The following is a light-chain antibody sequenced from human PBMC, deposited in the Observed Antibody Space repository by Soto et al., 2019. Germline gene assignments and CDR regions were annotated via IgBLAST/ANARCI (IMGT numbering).Light chain of an antibody. CDR3: LQHNVFPRT. V-gene: IGKV1-17*01. CDR2: GSS. J-gene: IGKJ1*01. Sequence: TQSPSSLSASVGDRVTITCXASQAIRNDLAWYQQKPGRAPKRLIYGSSTLQSGVPSRFSGSGSGTEFTLTISSLQPEDFATYYCLQHNVFPRTFGQGTKVEIK. CDR1: QAIRND.